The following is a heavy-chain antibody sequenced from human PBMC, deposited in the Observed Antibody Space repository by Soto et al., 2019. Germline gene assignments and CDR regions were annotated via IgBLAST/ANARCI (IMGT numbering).Heavy chain of an antibody. CDR2: IYYSGST. V-gene: IGHV4-59*01. J-gene: IGHJ4*02. D-gene: IGHD3-3*01. Sequence: DTTALPTLFSGLESVSYYWSLIRQPPGKGLEWIGYIYYSGSTNYNPSLKSRVTISVDTSKNQFSLKLSSVTAADTAVYYCARGEWLLALAFAYWGQGTLVTVSS. CDR3: ARGEWLLALAFAY. CDR1: GLESVSYY.